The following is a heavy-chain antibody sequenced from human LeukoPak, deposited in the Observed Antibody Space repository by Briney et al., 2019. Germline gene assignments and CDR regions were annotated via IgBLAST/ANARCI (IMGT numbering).Heavy chain of an antibody. CDR3: ARQGERSYYARGFDY. CDR1: GGSFSGYY. J-gene: IGHJ4*02. CDR2: IYYSGST. V-gene: IGHV4-34*01. Sequence: PSETLSLTCAVYGGSFSGYYWSWIRQPPGKGRDWIGSIYYSGSTYSNPSLKRRVTISVDTSKNQFFLKLNSVTAADTAVYYVARQGERSYYARGFDYWGQGTLVTVSS. D-gene: IGHD1-26*01.